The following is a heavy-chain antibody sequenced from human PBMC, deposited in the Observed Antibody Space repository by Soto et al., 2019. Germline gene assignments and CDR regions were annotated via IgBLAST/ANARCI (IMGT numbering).Heavy chain of an antibody. CDR3: ARYDFWSGYSPPDYYYGMDV. CDR1: GGTFSSYA. J-gene: IGHJ6*02. CDR2: IIPIFGTA. D-gene: IGHD3-3*01. Sequence: SVKVSCKASGGTFSSYAISWVRQAPGQGLEWMGGIIPIFGTANYAQKFQGRVTITADESTSTAYMELSSLRSEDTAVYYCARYDFWSGYSPPDYYYGMDVWGQGTTVTVSS. V-gene: IGHV1-69*13.